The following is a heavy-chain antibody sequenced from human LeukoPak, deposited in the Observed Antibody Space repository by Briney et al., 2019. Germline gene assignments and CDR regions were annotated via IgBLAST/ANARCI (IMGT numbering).Heavy chain of an antibody. D-gene: IGHD3-22*01. J-gene: IGHJ6*02. CDR1: GYTFTSYD. Sequence: ASVKVSCKASGYTFTSYDINWVRQATGQGLEWMGWMNPNSGNTGYAQKFQGRVTMTRNTSISTAYMELSSLGSEDTAVYYCARGQDYYDSSGYYFGYYYYGMDVWGQGTTVTVSS. CDR2: MNPNSGNT. CDR3: ARGQDYYDSSGYYFGYYYYGMDV. V-gene: IGHV1-8*01.